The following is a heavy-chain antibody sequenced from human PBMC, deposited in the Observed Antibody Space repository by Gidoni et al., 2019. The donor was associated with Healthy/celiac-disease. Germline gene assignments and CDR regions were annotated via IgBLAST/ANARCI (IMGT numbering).Heavy chain of an antibody. V-gene: IGHV4-4*07. CDR1: GGSLSRYY. J-gene: IGHJ6*02. CDR3: ARSVMITFGGVIVNDYGMDV. CDR2: IYTSGST. D-gene: IGHD3-16*02. Sequence: QVQLQESGPGLVKPSETLSLTCTVSGGSLSRYYLRWIRQPAGKGLEWIGRIYTSGSTNYNPSLKSRVTMSVDTSKNQFSLKLSSVTAADTAVYYCARSVMITFGGVIVNDYGMDVWGQGTTVTVSS.